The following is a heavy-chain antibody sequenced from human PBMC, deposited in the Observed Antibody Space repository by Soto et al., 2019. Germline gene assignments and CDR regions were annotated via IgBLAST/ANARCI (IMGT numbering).Heavy chain of an antibody. D-gene: IGHD5-18*01. Sequence: SETLRHTCAFFGCSSSSYDWSWIRQSPGKGLEWIGYIYYSGSTKYNPSLKSRVTISVDTSKNQFSLKLSSVTAADTAVYYCARGRGDTAMAWYYWGQGTPVTVSS. CDR1: GCSSSSYD. CDR2: IYYSGST. J-gene: IGHJ4*02. CDR3: ARGRGDTAMAWYY. V-gene: IGHV4-59*01.